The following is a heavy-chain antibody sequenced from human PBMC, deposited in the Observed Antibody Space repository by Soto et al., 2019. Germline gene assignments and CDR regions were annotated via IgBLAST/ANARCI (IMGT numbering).Heavy chain of an antibody. V-gene: IGHV3-73*02. Sequence: EVQLVESGGGLVQPGGSLKLSCVASGFTFSDSSMHWVRQASGKGLEWVGRIRSKADSYATSYAASLNGRFTVSRDDSKSTAYLQMNSLKTEDTAVYYCIQRGHFGYWGQGTRVTVSS. CDR3: IQRGHFGY. CDR1: GFTFSDSS. CDR2: IRSKADSYAT. J-gene: IGHJ4*02. D-gene: IGHD3-10*01.